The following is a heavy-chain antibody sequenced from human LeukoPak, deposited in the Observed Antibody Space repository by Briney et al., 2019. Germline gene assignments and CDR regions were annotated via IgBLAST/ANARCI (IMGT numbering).Heavy chain of an antibody. Sequence: PGGSLRLSCAASGFTFSSYGMHWVRQAPGKGLEWVAFIRYDGSNKYYADSVKGRFTISRDNSKNTLYLQMNSLRAEDTAVYYCARNGGHSSGWYFQHWGQGTLVTVSS. CDR3: ARNGGHSSGWYFQH. V-gene: IGHV3-30*02. CDR2: IRYDGSNK. J-gene: IGHJ1*01. CDR1: GFTFSSYG. D-gene: IGHD6-19*01.